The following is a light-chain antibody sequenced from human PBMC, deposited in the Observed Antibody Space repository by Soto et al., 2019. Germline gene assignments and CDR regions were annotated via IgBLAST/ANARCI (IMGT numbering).Light chain of an antibody. V-gene: IGLV2-14*03. CDR3: SSYADNTTRV. Sequence: QSALTQPASVSGSPGQSVTISCTGTSNDAGGYKYVSWYQQHPGKAPKLMIYDVSNRPSGVSNRFSGSKSDNTASLTISGLQAEDEADYYCSSYADNTTRVCGGGTKLTVL. J-gene: IGLJ2*01. CDR2: DVS. CDR1: SNDAGGYKY.